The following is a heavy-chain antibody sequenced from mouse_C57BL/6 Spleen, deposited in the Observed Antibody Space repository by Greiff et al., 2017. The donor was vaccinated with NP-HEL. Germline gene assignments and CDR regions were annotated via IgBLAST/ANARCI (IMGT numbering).Heavy chain of an antibody. V-gene: IGHV1-54*01. CDR2: INPGSGGT. J-gene: IGHJ3*01. D-gene: IGHD2-1*01. CDR3: ARWGGNYEGFAY. CDR1: GYAFTNYL. Sequence: VQLQQSGAELVRPGTSVKVSCKASGYAFTNYLIEWVKQRPGQGLEWIGVINPGSGGTNYNEKFKGKATLTADKSSSTAYMQLSSLTSEDSAVYFCARWGGNYEGFAYWGQGTLVTVSA.